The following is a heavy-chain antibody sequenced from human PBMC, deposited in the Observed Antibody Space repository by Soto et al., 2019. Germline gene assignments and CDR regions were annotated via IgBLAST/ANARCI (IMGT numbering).Heavy chain of an antibody. CDR2: ISGSGGST. J-gene: IGHJ4*02. V-gene: IGHV3-23*01. D-gene: IGHD1-26*01. CDR1: GFTFSSYA. CDR3: AKKNGGNYPFDY. Sequence: PGGSLRLSCAASGFTFSSYAMHWVRQAPGKGLEWVSAISGSGGSTYYADSVKGRFTISRDNSRNTLYLQMNSLRAEDTAVYFCAKKNGGNYPFDYWGQGTLVTVSS.